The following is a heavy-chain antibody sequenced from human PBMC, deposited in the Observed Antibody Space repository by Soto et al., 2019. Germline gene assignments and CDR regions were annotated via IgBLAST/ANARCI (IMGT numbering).Heavy chain of an antibody. CDR1: GGSISSGGYS. J-gene: IGHJ6*02. CDR2: IYHSGST. V-gene: IGHV4-30-2*01. CDR3: ARVPDV. Sequence: SETLSLTCAVSGGSISSGGYSWGWIRQPPGKGLEWIGYIYHSGSTYYNPSLRSRVTISVDRSKNQFSLKLSSVTAADTAVYYCARVPDVWGQGTTVTVSS.